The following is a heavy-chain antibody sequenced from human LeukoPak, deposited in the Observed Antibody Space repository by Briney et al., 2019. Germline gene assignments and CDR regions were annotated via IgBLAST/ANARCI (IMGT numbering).Heavy chain of an antibody. Sequence: SETLSLTCAVYGGSFSGYYWSWIRQPPGKGLEWIGEINHSGSTNYNPSLKSRVTISVDTSKNQFSLKLSSVTAADTAVYYCARGPERHGWPSYVVVPAANNWFDPWGQGTLVTVSS. J-gene: IGHJ5*02. CDR1: GGSFSGYY. D-gene: IGHD2-2*01. CDR3: ARGPERHGWPSYVVVPAANNWFDP. V-gene: IGHV4-34*01. CDR2: INHSGST.